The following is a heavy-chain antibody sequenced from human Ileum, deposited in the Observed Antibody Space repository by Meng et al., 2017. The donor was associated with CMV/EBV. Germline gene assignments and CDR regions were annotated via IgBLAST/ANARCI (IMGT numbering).Heavy chain of an antibody. CDR2: VYFPGSP. CDR3: ARATRYCRSSSCYTGAHWFDS. V-gene: IGHV4-39*07. D-gene: IGHD2-2*02. J-gene: IGHJ5*01. CDR1: SSS. Sequence: SSSWGWVRQPPGKGLAWIGNVYFPGSPFFNPSLKGRVTMSVDTSRDQFSLNLAAMTAADTAVYYCARATRYCRSSSCYTGAHWFDSWGQGTLVTVSS.